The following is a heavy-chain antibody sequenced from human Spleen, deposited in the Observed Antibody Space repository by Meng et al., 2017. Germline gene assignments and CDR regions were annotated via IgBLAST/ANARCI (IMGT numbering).Heavy chain of an antibody. J-gene: IGHJ4*02. Sequence: QLQLQLVGSGLFKPSETLSLTCAVYRGSFGGCYWSWIRQAPRKGLGWIGCASTNYNPSLKSRLTISLDTSKNQFSLKLTSVTAADTAVYYCARDYWGSLDYWGQGILVTVSS. D-gene: IGHD7-27*01. CDR3: ARDYWGSLDY. CDR1: RGSFGGCY. V-gene: IGHV4-34*11. CDR2: AST.